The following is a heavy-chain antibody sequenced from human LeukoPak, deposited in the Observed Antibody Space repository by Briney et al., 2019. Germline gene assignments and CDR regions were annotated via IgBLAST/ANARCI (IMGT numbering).Heavy chain of an antibody. D-gene: IGHD3-22*01. CDR2: ISSSSSYI. CDR1: GFTFSNCR. J-gene: IGHJ4*02. Sequence: GGSLRLSCAASGFTFSNCRLNWVRQAPGKGLEWVSFISSSSSYIYYADSVKGRFTISRDNAKNSLYLQMNSLRAEDTAVYYCARAHYYDSSGLDYWGQGTLVTVSS. V-gene: IGHV3-21*01. CDR3: ARAHYYDSSGLDY.